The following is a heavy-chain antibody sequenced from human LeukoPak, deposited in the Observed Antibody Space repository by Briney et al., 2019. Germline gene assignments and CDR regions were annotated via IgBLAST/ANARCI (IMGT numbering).Heavy chain of an antibody. J-gene: IGHJ4*02. D-gene: IGHD3-10*01. Sequence: SGGSLRLSCAGSGFTFSSYGMHWVRQAPGKGLEWVAAISYDGSNKPYADSVKGRFTISRDNAKNSLYLQMNSLRAEDTAVYYCARDTGRYYGSGSLPYYFDYWGQGTLVTVSS. CDR3: ARDTGRYYGSGSLPYYFDY. CDR2: ISYDGSNK. V-gene: IGHV3-30*03. CDR1: GFTFSSYG.